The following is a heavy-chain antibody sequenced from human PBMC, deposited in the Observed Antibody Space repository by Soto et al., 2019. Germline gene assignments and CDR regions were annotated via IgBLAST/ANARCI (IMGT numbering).Heavy chain of an antibody. CDR2: IKQDGSEK. V-gene: IGHV3-7*01. J-gene: IGHJ4*02. D-gene: IGHD4-17*01. CDR1: GFTFSSYW. CDR3: AASPDYGPQFDS. Sequence: GGSLRLSCAASGFTFSSYWINWVRQAPGKGLEWVANIKQDGSEKYYVDSVKGRFTISRDSAENSVYLQMHSLRAEDTAVYYCAASPDYGPQFDSWGQGSLVTVSS.